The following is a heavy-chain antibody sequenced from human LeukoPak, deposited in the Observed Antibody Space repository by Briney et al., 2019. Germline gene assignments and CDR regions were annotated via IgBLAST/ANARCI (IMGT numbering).Heavy chain of an antibody. CDR3: AKENVAAALPDNWFDP. J-gene: IGHJ5*02. CDR1: GFTFSSYE. CDR2: ISGSGGTT. Sequence: GGSLRLSCAASGFTFSSYEMNWVRQAPGKGLEWVSSISGSGGTTYYADSVKGRFTISRDNSKKTLYLQMNRLRAEDTAVYYCAKENVAAALPDNWFDPWGQGTLVTVSS. D-gene: IGHD2-2*01. V-gene: IGHV3-23*01.